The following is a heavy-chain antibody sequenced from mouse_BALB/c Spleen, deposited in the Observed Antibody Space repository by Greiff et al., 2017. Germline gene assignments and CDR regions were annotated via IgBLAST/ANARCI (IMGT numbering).Heavy chain of an antibody. V-gene: IGHV2-2*02. J-gene: IGHJ1*01. CDR3: ARKGYYGSEYFDV. CDR2: IWSGGST. D-gene: IGHD1-1*01. CDR1: GFSLTSYG. Sequence: VKLMESGPGLVQPSQSLSITCTVSGFSLTSYGVHWVRQSPGKGLEWLGVIWSGGSTDYNAAFISRLSISKDNSKSQVFFKMNSLQANDTAIYYCARKGYYGSEYFDVWGAGTTVTVSS.